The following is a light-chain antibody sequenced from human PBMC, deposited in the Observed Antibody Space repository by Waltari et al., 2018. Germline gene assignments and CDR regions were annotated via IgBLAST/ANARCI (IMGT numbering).Light chain of an antibody. Sequence: DIQMTQSPSAMSASVGDRVTITCRASQDINIYLAWFQQRPGKVPKRLIYEASTLPSGVPSRFSGSGSRTEFTLTINSLQPEDSATYYCLQHNSYPPTFGQGTKVEVK. J-gene: IGKJ1*01. CDR2: EAS. CDR3: LQHNSYPPT. CDR1: QDINIY. V-gene: IGKV1-17*03.